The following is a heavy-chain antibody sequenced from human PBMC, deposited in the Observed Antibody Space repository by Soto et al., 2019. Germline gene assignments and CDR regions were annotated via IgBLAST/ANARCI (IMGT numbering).Heavy chain of an antibody. Sequence: PSETLSLTCTVSGGSISSYYWSWIRQPPGKGLEWIGYIYYSGSTNYNPSLKSRVTISVDTSKNQFSLKLSSVTAADTAVYYCARGGFYSSSWYWCPPYFQHWGQGTLVTVSS. D-gene: IGHD6-13*01. J-gene: IGHJ1*01. CDR2: IYYSGST. V-gene: IGHV4-59*01. CDR1: GGSISSYY. CDR3: ARGGFYSSSWYWCPPYFQH.